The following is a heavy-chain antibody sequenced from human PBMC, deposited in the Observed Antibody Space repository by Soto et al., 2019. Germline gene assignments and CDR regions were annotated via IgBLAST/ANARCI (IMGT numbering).Heavy chain of an antibody. V-gene: IGHV3-9*01. CDR1: GFTFDDYA. J-gene: IGHJ6*02. CDR2: ISWNSGSI. Sequence: EVQLVESGGGLVQPGRSLRLSCAASGFTFDDYAMHWVRQAPGKGLEWVSGISWNSGSIGYADSVKGRFTISRDNAKNSLYLQMNSLRAEDTALYFCAKDTENFGGVPPYPKYYYGMDVWGHGTTVTVSS. D-gene: IGHD3-3*01. CDR3: AKDTENFGGVPPYPKYYYGMDV.